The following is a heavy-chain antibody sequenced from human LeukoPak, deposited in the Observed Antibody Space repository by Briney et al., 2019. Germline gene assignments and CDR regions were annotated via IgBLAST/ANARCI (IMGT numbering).Heavy chain of an antibody. CDR1: GFTFSSYA. Sequence: PGGSLRLSCAASGFTFSSYAMSWVRQAPGKGLEWVSAISGSGGSTYYADSVKGRFTISRDNSKNTLYLQMNSLRAEDTAVYYCAKGAGYCSSTSCKHPTLLFDIWGQGTMVTVSS. CDR3: AKGAGYCSSTSCKHPTLLFDI. J-gene: IGHJ3*02. CDR2: ISGSGGST. V-gene: IGHV3-23*01. D-gene: IGHD2-2*01.